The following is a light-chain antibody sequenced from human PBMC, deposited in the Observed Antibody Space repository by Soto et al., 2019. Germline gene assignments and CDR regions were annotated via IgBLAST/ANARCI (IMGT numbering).Light chain of an antibody. J-gene: IGLJ1*01. V-gene: IGLV2-14*01. CDR1: SSDIGGYNY. Sequence: QSVLTQPASMSGSPGQSVTISCAGTSSDIGGYNYVSWYQHHPGTAPKLIIYDVSSRPSGVSHRFSGSKSGNTASLTISGLQAEDEADYYCSSFSVASPLFGTGTKLTVL. CDR3: SSFSVASPL. CDR2: DVS.